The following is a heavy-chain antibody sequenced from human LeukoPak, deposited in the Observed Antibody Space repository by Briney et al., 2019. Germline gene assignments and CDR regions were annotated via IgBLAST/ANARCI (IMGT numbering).Heavy chain of an antibody. CDR1: GFTFSDHY. Sequence: PGGSLRLSCAASGFTFSDHYMDWVRQAPGKGLEWVGRTRNKANSYTTEYAASVKGRFTISRDDSENLVYLQTNSLKTEDTAVYYCVRGPILPATNTPLSLYYFDCWGQGTLVTVSS. J-gene: IGHJ4*02. CDR3: VRGPILPATNTPLSLYYFDC. V-gene: IGHV3-72*01. CDR2: TRNKANSYTT. D-gene: IGHD5-24*01.